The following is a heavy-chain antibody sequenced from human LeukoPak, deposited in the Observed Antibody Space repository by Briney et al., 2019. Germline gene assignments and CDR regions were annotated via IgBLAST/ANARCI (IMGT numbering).Heavy chain of an antibody. CDR2: TSPSGGTI. CDR3: AREKKTEWTTGAFDM. J-gene: IGHJ3*02. Sequence: PGGSLRLSCAASGFTFSDYYMSWIRQAPETGLEWLSYTSPSGGTIYYTDSVKGRITMSRDNAQNALYLEMNSLRAEDTAVYYCAREKKTEWTTGAFDMWGQGTMVIVSS. CDR1: GFTFSDYY. V-gene: IGHV3-11*01. D-gene: IGHD3-3*01.